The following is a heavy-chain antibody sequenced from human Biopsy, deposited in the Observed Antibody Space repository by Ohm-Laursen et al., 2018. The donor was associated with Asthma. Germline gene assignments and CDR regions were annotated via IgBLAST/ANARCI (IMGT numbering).Heavy chain of an antibody. D-gene: IGHD3-9*01. Sequence: GASVNVSCKASGYTFIHFAIHWVRQAPGQRLEWMGWINAGDGNTKYSQKFQGRVTITRDTSASTAYMDLRSLRSEDTAMYYCARTYYDFLTGQVNDAFDLWGQGTMVTVSS. CDR3: ARTYYDFLTGQVNDAFDL. CDR2: INAGDGNT. V-gene: IGHV1-3*01. J-gene: IGHJ3*01. CDR1: GYTFIHFA.